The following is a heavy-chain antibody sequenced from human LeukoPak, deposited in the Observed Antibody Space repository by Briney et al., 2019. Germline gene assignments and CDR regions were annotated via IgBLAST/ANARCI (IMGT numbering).Heavy chain of an antibody. V-gene: IGHV1-69*05. CDR1: GGTFISYA. CDR3: ARSKWLFMFDI. Sequence: ASVKVSCKASGGTFISYAISWVRQAPGQGGEWMGRIIPIFGTANYAQKFQGRVTITTDESTSTAYMELSSLRSEDTAVYYCARSKWLFMFDIWGQGTMVTVSS. CDR2: IIPIFGTA. J-gene: IGHJ3*02. D-gene: IGHD3-22*01.